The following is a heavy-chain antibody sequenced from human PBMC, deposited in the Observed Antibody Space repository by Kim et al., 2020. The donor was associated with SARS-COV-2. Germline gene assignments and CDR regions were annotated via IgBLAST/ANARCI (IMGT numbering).Heavy chain of an antibody. CDR1: GYSFTSYW. Sequence: GESLQISCKGSGYSFTSYWISWVRQMPGKGLEWMGRIDPSDSYTNYSPSFQGHVTISADKSISTAYLQWSSLKASDTAMYYCARLICWYCSSTSFYGGWFDPWGQGTLVTVSS. J-gene: IGHJ5*02. V-gene: IGHV5-10-1*01. CDR3: ARLICWYCSSTSFYGGWFDP. D-gene: IGHD2-2*01. CDR2: IDPSDSYT.